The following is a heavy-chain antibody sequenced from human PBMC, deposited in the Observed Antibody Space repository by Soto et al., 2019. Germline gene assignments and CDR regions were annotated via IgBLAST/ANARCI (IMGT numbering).Heavy chain of an antibody. V-gene: IGHV3-30*18. J-gene: IGHJ5*02. D-gene: IGHD5-12*01. CDR2: ISYDGSNK. CDR1: GFTFNSHG. CDR3: AQDRTAILAEVSWLES. Sequence: QVLLVESGGGVVQPGGSLTLSCVGSGFTFNSHGMHWVRQAPGKGLEWVAVISYDGSNKYYEESVKGRFTISRDNSRNTVYLQLNSLRAEDTALYHCAQDRTAILAEVSWLESWGQGTLVTVSA.